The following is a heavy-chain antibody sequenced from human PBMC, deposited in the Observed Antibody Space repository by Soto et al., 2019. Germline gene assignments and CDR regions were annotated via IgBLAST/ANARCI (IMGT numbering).Heavy chain of an antibody. CDR1: GGTFSNYA. Sequence: QVQLVRSGAEVKKPGSSVKVSCKASGGTFSNYAISWVRQGPGQGLEWMGGITPIFGTTTYAQRLQGRVTITADESSTTAHMELSSLRSEDTAVYYCARVITVTPVGYYGMDVWGQGTTVTVSS. V-gene: IGHV1-69*01. D-gene: IGHD4-4*01. CDR3: ARVITVTPVGYYGMDV. J-gene: IGHJ6*02. CDR2: ITPIFGTT.